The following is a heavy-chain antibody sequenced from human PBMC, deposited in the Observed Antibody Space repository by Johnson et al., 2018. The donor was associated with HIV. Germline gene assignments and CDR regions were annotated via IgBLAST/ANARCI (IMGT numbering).Heavy chain of an antibody. V-gene: IGHV3-23*04. Sequence: MLLVESGGGVVQPGGSLRLSCAASGFTFSDYAMSWVRQAPGKGLEWVSTMSGSYGSTYYADSVKGRFTISRDNSKNSLYLQMNSLRAEDTAVYYCAREVRRWLQFDAFDIWGQGTMVTVSS. CDR2: MSGSYGST. J-gene: IGHJ3*02. D-gene: IGHD5-24*01. CDR1: GFTFSDYA. CDR3: AREVRRWLQFDAFDI.